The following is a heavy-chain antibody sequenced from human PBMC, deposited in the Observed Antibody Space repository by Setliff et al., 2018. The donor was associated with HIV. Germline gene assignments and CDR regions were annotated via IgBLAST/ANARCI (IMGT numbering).Heavy chain of an antibody. V-gene: IGHV3-43D*03. CDR2: ISWDGGST. CDR3: AKGLITIIVVVRLDPFDY. D-gene: IGHD3-22*01. CDR1: GFTFDDYA. J-gene: IGHJ4*02. Sequence: PGGSLRLSCAASGFTFDDYAMHWVRQAPGKGLECVSLISWDGGSTYYADSVKGRFTISRDNSQNSLYLQMNSLRAADTALYSCAKGLITIIVVVRLDPFDYWGQGTLVTVSS.